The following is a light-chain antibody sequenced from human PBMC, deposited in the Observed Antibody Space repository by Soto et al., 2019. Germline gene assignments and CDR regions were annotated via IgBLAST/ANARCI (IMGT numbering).Light chain of an antibody. CDR1: QSVSSSY. CDR2: GTS. V-gene: IGKV3-20*01. Sequence: ETVLTQSPGTLSLSPGERATLSCRPSQSVSSSYSAWYQQKPGQAPRLLIYGTSNRATGIPDRFSGSGSGTDFTLTISRLEPEDFAVYYCQQYGSSMYTFGQGTKLEIK. CDR3: QQYGSSMYT. J-gene: IGKJ2*01.